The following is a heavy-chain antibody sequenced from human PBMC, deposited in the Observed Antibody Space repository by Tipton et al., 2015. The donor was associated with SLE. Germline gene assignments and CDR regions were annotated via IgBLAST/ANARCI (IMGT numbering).Heavy chain of an antibody. CDR1: GDSVSSNSAA. CDR2: TYYRSKWYN. Sequence: GLVKPSQTLSLTCAISGDSVSSNSAAWNWIRQSPSRGLEWLGKTYYRSKWYNDYAVSVKSRITINPDTSKNQFSLKLSSVTAADTAVYYCARFASVRDVPFDYWGQGTLVTVSS. D-gene: IGHD3-10*01. V-gene: IGHV6-1*01. CDR3: ARFASVRDVPFDY. J-gene: IGHJ4*02.